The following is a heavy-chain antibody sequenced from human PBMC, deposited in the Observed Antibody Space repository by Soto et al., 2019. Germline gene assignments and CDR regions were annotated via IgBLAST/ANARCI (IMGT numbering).Heavy chain of an antibody. J-gene: IGHJ6*02. V-gene: IGHV1-58*02. CDR1: GYTFTSSA. Sequence: SVKVSCKASGYTFTSSAMQWVRQARGQRLEWIGWIDVGSGNTNYAQKFQERVTITRDMSTSTAYMELSSLRSEDTAVYYCAAVDLPFYYYYGMDVWGQGTTVTVPS. CDR3: AAVDLPFYYYYGMDV. CDR2: IDVGSGNT.